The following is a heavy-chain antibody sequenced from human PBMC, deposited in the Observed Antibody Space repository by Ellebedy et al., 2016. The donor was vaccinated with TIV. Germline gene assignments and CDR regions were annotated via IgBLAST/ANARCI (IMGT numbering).Heavy chain of an antibody. Sequence: PGGSLRLSCAASGCTSRNYWMHWVRQAPGKGLVWVSRVNTDGRSTSYADSVKGRFTISRDNAGKTLYLQMNSLRAEDTAIYYCTCWAGQERFQGPFDYWGQGIPVIVSS. J-gene: IGHJ4*02. V-gene: IGHV3-74*01. CDR3: TCWAGQERFQGPFDY. CDR2: VNTDGRST. D-gene: IGHD3-3*01. CDR1: GCTSRNYW.